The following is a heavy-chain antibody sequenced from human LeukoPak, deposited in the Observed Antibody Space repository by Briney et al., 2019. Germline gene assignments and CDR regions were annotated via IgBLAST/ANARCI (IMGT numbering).Heavy chain of an antibody. Sequence: GGSLRLSCAASGFIFADYTLHWVRLPPGKGLEWISGIGWHGGAISYADSVKGRFSISRDNAKNSLYLQMNSLTAEDTALYFCAKDRSTRSSYGDAFDIWGQGTVVTVSS. D-gene: IGHD6-6*01. J-gene: IGHJ3*02. CDR2: IGWHGGAI. V-gene: IGHV3-9*01. CDR3: AKDRSTRSSYGDAFDI. CDR1: GFIFADYT.